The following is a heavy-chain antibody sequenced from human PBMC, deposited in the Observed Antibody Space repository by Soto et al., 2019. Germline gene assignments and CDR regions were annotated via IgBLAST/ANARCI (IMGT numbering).Heavy chain of an antibody. CDR1: GGSFSGYY. CDR3: ARSGYSSSWYKY. CDR2: INHSGST. V-gene: IGHV4-34*01. Sequence: QVQLQQWGAGLLKPSETLSLTCAVYGGSFSGYYWSWIRQPPGKGLEWIGEINHSGSTNYNPSLKSRVTISVDTSKNQFSLKLSSVTAADTAVYYCARSGYSSSWYKYWGQGTLVTVSS. D-gene: IGHD6-13*01. J-gene: IGHJ4*02.